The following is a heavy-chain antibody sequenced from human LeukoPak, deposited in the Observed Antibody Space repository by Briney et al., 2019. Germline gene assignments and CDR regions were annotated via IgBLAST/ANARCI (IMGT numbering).Heavy chain of an antibody. Sequence: GALRLSCAASGFTVSSNYMSWVRQAPGKGLEWVSVICSGGSTYYADSVKGRFTISRDDSKNTLYLQMNSLRAEDTAVYYCARDIVVVVAAYYYYYGMDVWGQGTTVTVSS. J-gene: IGHJ6*02. CDR2: ICSGGST. CDR3: ARDIVVVVAAYYYYYGMDV. CDR1: GFTVSSNY. D-gene: IGHD2-15*01. V-gene: IGHV3-66*01.